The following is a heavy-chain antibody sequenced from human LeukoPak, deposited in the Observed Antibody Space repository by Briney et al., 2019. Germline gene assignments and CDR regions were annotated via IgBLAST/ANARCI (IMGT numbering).Heavy chain of an antibody. V-gene: IGHV4-4*02. CDR3: AREGGSYDY. CDR2: IYHSGST. CDR1: GFTFSSYAM. D-gene: IGHD1-26*01. Sequence: GSLRLSCAASGFTFSSYAMSWVRQAPGKGLEWIGGIYHSGSTNYNPSLKSRVTISVDKSKNQFSLKLSSVTAADTAVYYCAREGGSYDYWGQGTLVTVSS. J-gene: IGHJ4*02.